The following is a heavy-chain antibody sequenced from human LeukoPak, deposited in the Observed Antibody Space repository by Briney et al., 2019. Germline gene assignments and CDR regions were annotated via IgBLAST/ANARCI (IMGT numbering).Heavy chain of an antibody. D-gene: IGHD3-10*01. V-gene: IGHV3-33*06. Sequence: GGSLRLSCVTSGFIFKTYHMHWVRQAPGKGPEWVGVIWYRVTENDYADSVKGRFTISRDNSKNTLYLQMNSLRAEDTAVYYCAKERSGVLFDYWGQGTLVTVSS. J-gene: IGHJ4*02. CDR3: AKERSGVLFDY. CDR1: GFIFKTYH. CDR2: IWYRVTEN.